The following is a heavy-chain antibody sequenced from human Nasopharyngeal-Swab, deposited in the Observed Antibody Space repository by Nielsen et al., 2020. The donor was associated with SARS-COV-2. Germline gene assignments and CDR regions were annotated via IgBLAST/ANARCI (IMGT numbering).Heavy chain of an antibody. CDR2: IYYSGST. CDR3: ARGRYGPHGYYYMDV. D-gene: IGHD3-16*01. Sequence: PLSLTCAVSGGSFSSGGYSWSWIRQPPGKRLVWLGYIYYSGSTYYNPSLKRRVTISVDTSKNQFSLKLSSVTAADTAVYYCARGRYGPHGYYYMDVWGKGTTVTVSS. V-gene: IGHV4-30-4*07. CDR1: GGSFSSGGYS. J-gene: IGHJ6*03.